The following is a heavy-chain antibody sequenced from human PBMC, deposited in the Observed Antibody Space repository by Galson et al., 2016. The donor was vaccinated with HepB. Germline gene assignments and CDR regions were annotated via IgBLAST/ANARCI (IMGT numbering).Heavy chain of an antibody. J-gene: IGHJ4*01. D-gene: IGHD2-15*01. CDR3: ARGGGHCSGNNCYPFDY. CDR2: SFYTGRT. Sequence: TLSLTCNVSGASISSGGYFWSWIRQHPGKGLEWIVYSFYTGRTYYNPSLKSRLTTSEDASKNQFSLSLSSVTAADTAVYFCARGGGHCSGNNCYPFDYWGPGILVTVSS. CDR1: GASISSGGYF. V-gene: IGHV4-31*03.